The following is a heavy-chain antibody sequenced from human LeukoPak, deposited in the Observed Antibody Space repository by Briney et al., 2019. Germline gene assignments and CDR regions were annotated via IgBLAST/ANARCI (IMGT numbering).Heavy chain of an antibody. CDR2: IYYSGGT. J-gene: IGHJ4*02. V-gene: IGHV4-30-4*01. CDR3: ARTALDGDYYFDY. CDR1: GGSISSGDYY. D-gene: IGHD4-17*01. Sequence: SQTLSLTCTVSGGSISSGDYYWSWIRQPPGKGLEWIGYIYYSGGTYCNPSLKSRVTISVDTSKNQFSLKLSSVTAADTAVYYCARTALDGDYYFDYWGQGTLVTVSS.